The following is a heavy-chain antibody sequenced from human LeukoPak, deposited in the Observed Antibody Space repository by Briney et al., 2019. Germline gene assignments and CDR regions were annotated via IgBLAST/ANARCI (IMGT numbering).Heavy chain of an antibody. CDR1: GFTFSSYT. CDR2: ISGSGGST. D-gene: IGHD3-9*01. J-gene: IGHJ4*02. CDR3: AKGHYDILAGYSRSEGLAFDY. V-gene: IGHV3-23*01. Sequence: GGPLRLSCAASGFTFSSYTMSWCRQAPAKGLEWVSVISGSGGSTYYADSVKDRFTISRDNSRNPVYLQINNLKAEDTAVYYCAKGHYDILAGYSRSEGLAFDYWGQGTLVTVSS.